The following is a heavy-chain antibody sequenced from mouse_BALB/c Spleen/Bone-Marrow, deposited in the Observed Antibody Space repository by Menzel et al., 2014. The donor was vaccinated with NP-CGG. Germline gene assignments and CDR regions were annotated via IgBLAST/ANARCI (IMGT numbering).Heavy chain of an antibody. CDR1: GFTFTDYY. D-gene: IGHD1-2*01. CDR2: IRNKANGYTT. CDR3: ARDIGLRLRFAY. Sequence: EVNVVESGGGLVQPGGSLRLSCATSGFTFTDYYMSWVRQPPGKALEWLGFIRNKANGYTTEYSASVKGRFTISRDNSQSILYLQMNTLRAEDGATYYCARDIGLRLRFAYWGQGTLVTVSA. J-gene: IGHJ3*01. V-gene: IGHV7-3*02.